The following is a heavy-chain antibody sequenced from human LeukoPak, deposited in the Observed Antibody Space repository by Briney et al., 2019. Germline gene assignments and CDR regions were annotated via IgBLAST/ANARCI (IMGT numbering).Heavy chain of an antibody. CDR1: GYTFTGYY. J-gene: IGHJ5*02. V-gene: IGHV1-2*02. CDR3: ARGTTEQWLADNWFDP. CDR2: INPNSGAT. D-gene: IGHD6-19*01. Sequence: GASVKVSCKASGYTFTGYYMHWVRQAPGQGLEWMGWINPNSGATNYAQKFQGRVTMTRDTSISTAYMELSRLRSDDTAVYYCARGTTEQWLADNWFDPWGQGTLVTVSS.